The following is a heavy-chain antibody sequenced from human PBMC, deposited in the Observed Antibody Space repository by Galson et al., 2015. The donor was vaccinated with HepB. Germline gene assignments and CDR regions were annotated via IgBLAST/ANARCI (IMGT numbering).Heavy chain of an antibody. D-gene: IGHD2-2*01. Sequence: SVKVSCKVSGYTLTELSMHWVRQAPGKGLEWMGGFDPEDGETIYAQKFQGRVTMTEDTSTDTAYMELSSLRSEDTAVYYCATDLGFVAMPNFEGYRRAHYGMDVWGQGTTVTVSS. J-gene: IGHJ6*02. CDR2: FDPEDGET. CDR1: GYTLTELS. CDR3: ATDLGFVAMPNFEGYRRAHYGMDV. V-gene: IGHV1-24*01.